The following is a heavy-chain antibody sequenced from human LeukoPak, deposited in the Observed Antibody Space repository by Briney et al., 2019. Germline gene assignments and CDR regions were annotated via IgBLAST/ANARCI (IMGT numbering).Heavy chain of an antibody. J-gene: IGHJ4*02. CDR2: INQDGTEK. CDR1: GFTFTTYW. CDR3: VKVAKYYYGSETYYFFEH. D-gene: IGHD3-10*01. V-gene: IGHV3-7*01. Sequence: GESLRLSCAASGFTFTTYWMSWIRQLPGKGLEWVANINQDGTEKYYVDSVRGRFTISRDNAKNSLDLQMNSLRVEDTGIYYCVKVAKYYYGSETYYFFEHWGQGTPVTASS.